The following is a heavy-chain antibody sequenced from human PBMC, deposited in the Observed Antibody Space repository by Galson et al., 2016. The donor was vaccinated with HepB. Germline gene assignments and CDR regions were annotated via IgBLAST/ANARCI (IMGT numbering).Heavy chain of an antibody. J-gene: IGHJ4*02. CDR3: ARDGRGGHYYGSGSY. D-gene: IGHD3-10*01. Sequence: SVKVSCKASGYTFTSYYMHWVRQAPGQGLEWMGIINPSGGNTNYAQKFQGRVTMTRDTSTSIVYMELSSLRSEDTAIYYCARDGRGGHYYGSGSYWGQGTLVTVSS. CDR2: INPSGGNT. V-gene: IGHV1-46*01. CDR1: GYTFTSYY.